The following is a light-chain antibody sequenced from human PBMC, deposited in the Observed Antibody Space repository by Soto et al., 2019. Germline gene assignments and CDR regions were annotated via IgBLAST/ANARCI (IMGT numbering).Light chain of an antibody. V-gene: IGKV4-1*01. CDR3: QQYYGSPPWP. J-gene: IGKJ1*01. CDR1: QSVLHSSNNKNY. CDR2: WAS. Sequence: DIVMTQSPDSLAVSLGERATINCKSSQSVLHSSNNKNYLAWYQQKPGQPPKLLIYWASTRESGVPDRFSGSGSWTDFTLTISSLQAEDVAVYYCQQYYGSPPWPCGQGNKVEIK.